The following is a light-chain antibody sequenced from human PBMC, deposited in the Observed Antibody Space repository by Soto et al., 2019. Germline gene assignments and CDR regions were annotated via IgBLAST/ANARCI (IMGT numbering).Light chain of an antibody. V-gene: IGKV3-15*01. CDR3: QQYNNWPS. CDR1: QTVSRN. CDR2: DIT. J-gene: IGKJ5*01. Sequence: VVRTQSPATLSVSPGARATLSCRASQTVSRNLAWYQQRPGQAPRLLIYDITNRATGVPARFSGSGSETEFTLTIRSLQSEDFAVYFCQQYNNWPSFGQGTRLEIK.